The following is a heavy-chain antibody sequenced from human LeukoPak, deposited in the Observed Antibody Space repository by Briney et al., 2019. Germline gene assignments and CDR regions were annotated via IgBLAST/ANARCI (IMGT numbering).Heavy chain of an antibody. V-gene: IGHV4-38-2*02. Sequence: SETLSLTCTVSGYSISSGYYWGWIRQPPGKGLEWIGSIYHSGSTYYNPSLKSRVTISVDTSKNQFSLKLSSVTAADTAVYYCTSNDYYYDSSGQITLFDYWGQGTLVTVSS. CDR1: GYSISSGYY. J-gene: IGHJ4*02. CDR3: TSNDYYYDSSGQITLFDY. D-gene: IGHD3-22*01. CDR2: IYHSGST.